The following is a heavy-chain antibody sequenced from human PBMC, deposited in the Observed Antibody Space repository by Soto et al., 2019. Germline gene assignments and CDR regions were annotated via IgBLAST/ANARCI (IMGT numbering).Heavy chain of an antibody. D-gene: IGHD3-16*01. CDR2: IIPFFKAT. CDR1: GGTFSSHA. V-gene: IGHV1-69*13. Sequence: SVKVSCKASGGTFSSHAISWVRQAPGQGLEWMGGIIPFFKATNYAQKFQGRVTITADDSTSTAYMDLYSLRSEDTAVYYCARDVPLNYYDGTFSYYAMDVWGQGTRVTVSS. CDR3: ARDVPLNYYDGTFSYYAMDV. J-gene: IGHJ6*02.